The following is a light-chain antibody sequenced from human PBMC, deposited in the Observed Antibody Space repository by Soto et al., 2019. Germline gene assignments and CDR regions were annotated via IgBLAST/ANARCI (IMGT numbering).Light chain of an antibody. V-gene: IGLV1-44*01. Sequence: QSVLTQPPSASGTPGQRVTISCSGSSSNIGSNTVNWYQQLPGTAPKLLIYSNNQRPSGVPDRFSGSKSGTSASLAISGLQSEDEADSYCAAWDDSLNVLYVFGTGTKVTV. J-gene: IGLJ1*01. CDR1: SSNIGSNT. CDR2: SNN. CDR3: AAWDDSLNVLYV.